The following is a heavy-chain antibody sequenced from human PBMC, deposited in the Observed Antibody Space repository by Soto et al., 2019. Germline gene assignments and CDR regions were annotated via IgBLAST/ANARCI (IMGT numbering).Heavy chain of an antibody. J-gene: IGHJ3*02. CDR2: INPSGGGT. V-gene: IGHV1-46*03. Sequence: ASVKVSCKASGYTFTNYYMHWVRQAPGQGLKWMGVINPSGGGTTYAQNFQGRVTMTRDTSTSTVYMELSSLRSEDTAVYYCARAGDSSGWSDAFDIWGQGTKVTVSS. CDR1: GYTFTNYY. D-gene: IGHD6-19*01. CDR3: ARAGDSSGWSDAFDI.